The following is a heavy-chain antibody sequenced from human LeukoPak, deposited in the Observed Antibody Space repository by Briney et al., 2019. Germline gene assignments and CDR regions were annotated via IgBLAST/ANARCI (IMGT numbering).Heavy chain of an antibody. CDR2: ISGSGSST. CDR3: AKGSYTGFSARADY. CDR1: GFTFSTYA. J-gene: IGHJ4*02. Sequence: GGSLRLSCAASGFTFSTYAMSWVRQAPGKGLEWVSVISGSGSSTYYADSVKGRFTISRDNSKNTLYLQMNSLRAEDTAVYYCAKGSYTGFSARADYWGQGTLVTVSS. V-gene: IGHV3-23*01. D-gene: IGHD5-12*01.